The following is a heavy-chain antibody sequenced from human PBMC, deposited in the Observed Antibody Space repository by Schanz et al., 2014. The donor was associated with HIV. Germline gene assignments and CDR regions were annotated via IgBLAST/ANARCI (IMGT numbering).Heavy chain of an antibody. Sequence: QVQLVESGGGVVRPGRSLRLSCAASGFSFSNYCIHWVRQAPGKGLEWVTLISYDGINKYYADSVKGRFTISRDNSKNTLYLQINSLRIDDTAVYYCAKDGGSRGRRRGMDVWGQGTTVTVSS. CDR2: ISYDGINK. CDR1: GFSFSNYC. CDR3: AKDGGSRGRRRGMDV. D-gene: IGHD3-16*01. J-gene: IGHJ6*02. V-gene: IGHV3-30*18.